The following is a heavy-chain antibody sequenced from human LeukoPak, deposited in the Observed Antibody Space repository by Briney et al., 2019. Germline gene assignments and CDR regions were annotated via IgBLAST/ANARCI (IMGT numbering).Heavy chain of an antibody. CDR1: GFTFSSYS. V-gene: IGHV3-21*01. Sequence: GGSLRLSCAASGFTFSSYSMNWVRQAPGKGLEWVSSISSSSYIYYADSVKGRFTISRDNAKNSLYLQMNSLRAEDTAVYYCARDHGSSWRTLNFDYWGQGTLVTVSS. J-gene: IGHJ4*02. D-gene: IGHD6-13*01. CDR3: ARDHGSSWRTLNFDY. CDR2: ISSSSYI.